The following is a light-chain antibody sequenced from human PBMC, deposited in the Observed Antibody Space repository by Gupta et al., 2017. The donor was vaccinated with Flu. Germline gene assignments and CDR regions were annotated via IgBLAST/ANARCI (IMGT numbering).Light chain of an antibody. V-gene: IGLV3-19*01. CDR2: DKY. Sequence: SSELTQDPAVSVALGQTVRMTCQGDSLRSYYASWYQQKPGQAPRLVMYDKYTRGPGIPDRFLGFGSGNSASLTITGAQAEDEADYYCCSRQTSGNYVFGGGTKVTVL. CDR1: SLRSYY. J-gene: IGLJ2*01. CDR3: CSRQTSGNYV.